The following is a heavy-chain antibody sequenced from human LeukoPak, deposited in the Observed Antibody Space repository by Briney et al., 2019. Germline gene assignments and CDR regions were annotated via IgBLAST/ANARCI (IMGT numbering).Heavy chain of an antibody. V-gene: IGHV4-4*07. Sequence: SETLSLTCTVSGGSISSYYWSWIRQPAGKGLEWIGRIDTSGNTNYKPSLKSRVTMSVDTSKNQFSLKLSSVTAADTAVYYCARVSSSWYQDWYFDLWGRGTLVTVSS. CDR3: ARVSSSWYQDWYFDL. D-gene: IGHD6-13*01. CDR2: IDTSGNT. CDR1: GGSISSYY. J-gene: IGHJ2*01.